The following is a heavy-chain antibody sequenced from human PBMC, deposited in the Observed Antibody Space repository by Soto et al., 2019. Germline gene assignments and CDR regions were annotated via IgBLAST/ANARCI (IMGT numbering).Heavy chain of an antibody. Sequence: ASVKVSCKASGYTFTSYYMHWVRQAPGQGLEWMGITNPSGGSTSYAQKFQGRVTMTRDTSTSTVYMELSSLRSEDTAVYYCARDGQRLPTYYYDSSGYYSNWFDPWGQGTLVTVSS. V-gene: IGHV1-46*01. D-gene: IGHD3-22*01. J-gene: IGHJ5*02. CDR3: ARDGQRLPTYYYDSSGYYSNWFDP. CDR2: TNPSGGST. CDR1: GYTFTSYY.